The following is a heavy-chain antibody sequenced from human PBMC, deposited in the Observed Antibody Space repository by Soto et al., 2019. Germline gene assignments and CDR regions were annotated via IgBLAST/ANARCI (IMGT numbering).Heavy chain of an antibody. CDR3: AKGKSTGDIDWFDP. D-gene: IGHD3-10*01. J-gene: IGHJ5*02. V-gene: IGHV3-23*01. CDR2: LIGGHYGT. CDR1: GFTLQNYA. Sequence: LSLSCTASGFTLQNYAMAWVRQAPGKGLEWVSTLIGGHYGTAYSYSVKGRFTVSRDNSKNCLYLQMNSLGVEDTAMYFCAKGKSTGDIDWFDPWGQGSLVTVSS.